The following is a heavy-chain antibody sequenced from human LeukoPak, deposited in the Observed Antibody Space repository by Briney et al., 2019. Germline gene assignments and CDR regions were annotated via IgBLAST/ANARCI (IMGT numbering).Heavy chain of an antibody. J-gene: IGHJ4*02. Sequence: ASVKVSCKASGYTFTSYGISWVRQAPGQGLEWMGWISAYNGNTNYAQKLQGRVTMTTDTSTSTAYMELRSLRSDDTAVYYCARDHSGTQEAIFARDYWGQGTLVTVSS. CDR3: ARDHSGTQEAIFARDY. CDR2: ISAYNGNT. CDR1: GYTFTSYG. D-gene: IGHD3-3*01. V-gene: IGHV1-18*01.